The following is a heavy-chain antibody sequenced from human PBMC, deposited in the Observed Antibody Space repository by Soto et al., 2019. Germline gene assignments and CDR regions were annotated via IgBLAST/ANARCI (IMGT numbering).Heavy chain of an antibody. CDR3: ARDRGDYYDSSGYYHYYYYYGMDV. J-gene: IGHJ6*02. CDR1: GYSISSGYY. Sequence: ETLSLTCAVSGYSISSGYYWGWIRQPPGKGLEWIGSIYHSGSTYYNPSLKSRVTISVDTSKNQFSLKLSSVTAADTAVYYCARDRGDYYDSSGYYHYYYYYGMDVWGQVTKVTVSS. D-gene: IGHD3-22*01. CDR2: IYHSGST. V-gene: IGHV4-38-2*02.